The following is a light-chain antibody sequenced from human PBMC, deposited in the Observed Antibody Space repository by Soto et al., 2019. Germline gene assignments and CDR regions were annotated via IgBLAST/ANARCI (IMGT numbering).Light chain of an antibody. Sequence: QSALTQPRSVSGSPGQSVTISCTGTSSDVGGYNYVSWYQQHPGKVPKLIIYDVTNRPSGVPHRFSASKSGNTAPLTISGLQAGDEADYYCCSYAGSYTVVFGGGTKLTVL. CDR2: DVT. CDR3: CSYAGSYTVV. CDR1: SSDVGGYNY. J-gene: IGLJ2*01. V-gene: IGLV2-11*01.